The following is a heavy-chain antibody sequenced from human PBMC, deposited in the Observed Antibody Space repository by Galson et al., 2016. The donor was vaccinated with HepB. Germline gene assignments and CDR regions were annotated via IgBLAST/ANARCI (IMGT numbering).Heavy chain of an antibody. D-gene: IGHD3-3*02. J-gene: IGHJ4*02. Sequence: SVKVSCKASGYAFIGHYIHWVRQAPGQGLEWMGWTNPKSGDTNYAQKLQGRVTMTTDTSINTAYMEVNTLMSDDTAVYYCARDSAAIYGFYFDSWGQGSLVIVSS. V-gene: IGHV1-2*02. CDR1: GYAFIGHY. CDR2: TNPKSGDT. CDR3: ARDSAAIYGFYFDS.